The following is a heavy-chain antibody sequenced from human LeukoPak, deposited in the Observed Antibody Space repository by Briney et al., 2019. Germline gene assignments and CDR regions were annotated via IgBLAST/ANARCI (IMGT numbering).Heavy chain of an antibody. V-gene: IGHV1-18*01. Sequence: ASVKVSCKASGYTFTSYGISWVRQAPGQGLEWMGWISAYNGNTNYAQKLQGRATMTTDTSTSTAYMELGSLRSDDTAVYYCARDSRIQLWGGRGYYFDYWGQGTLVTVSS. CDR2: ISAYNGNT. CDR1: GYTFTSYG. CDR3: ARDSRIQLWGGRGYYFDY. D-gene: IGHD5-18*01. J-gene: IGHJ4*02.